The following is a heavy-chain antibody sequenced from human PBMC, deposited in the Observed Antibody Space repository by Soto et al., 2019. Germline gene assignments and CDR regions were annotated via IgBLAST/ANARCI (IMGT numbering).Heavy chain of an antibody. CDR3: EKDSDREYFQH. J-gene: IGHJ1*01. D-gene: IGHD3-10*01. CDR1: GFTFSSYD. CDR2: ISASDGGA. V-gene: IGHV3-23*01. Sequence: GVSLRRSCAPSGFTFSSYDMSRGRQAPEKGLEWVSGISASDGGAYYADSVKGRFTISRDNSENTLYLQMNSLRVEDTAVYYCEKDSDREYFQHWGQGTLVTVSS.